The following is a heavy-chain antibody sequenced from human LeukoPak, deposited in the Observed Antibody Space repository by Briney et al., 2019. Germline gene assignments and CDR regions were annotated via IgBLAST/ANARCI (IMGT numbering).Heavy chain of an antibody. CDR1: GFTFSSHW. Sequence: GGSLRLSCTASGFTFSSHWMHWVRQAPGKGLVWVSRINFDGSSTNYADSVKGRFTISRDNAKDTLYLQINSLGAEDTAVYYCARGITGMYYYDPWGQGTLVTVSS. V-gene: IGHV3-74*01. CDR2: INFDGSST. D-gene: IGHD3-10*01. CDR3: ARGITGMYYYDP. J-gene: IGHJ5*02.